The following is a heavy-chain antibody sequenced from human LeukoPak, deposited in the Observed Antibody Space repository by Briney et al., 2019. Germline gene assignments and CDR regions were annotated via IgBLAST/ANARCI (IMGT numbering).Heavy chain of an antibody. CDR3: ARGDRMGYFDY. V-gene: IGHV3-66*01. J-gene: IGHJ4*02. CDR2: IYSGGST. CDR1: GFTVSSNY. Sequence: PGGSLRLSCAASGFTVSSNYMSWVRQAPGKGLEWVSVIYSGGSTYYADSVKGRFTISRDNSKNTLYLQMNRLRAEDTAVYYCARGDRMGYFDYWGQGTLVTLSS. D-gene: IGHD2-15*01.